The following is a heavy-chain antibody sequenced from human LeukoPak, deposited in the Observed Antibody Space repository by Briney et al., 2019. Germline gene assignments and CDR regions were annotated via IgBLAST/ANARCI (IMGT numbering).Heavy chain of an antibody. CDR2: INQDGSEK. Sequence: GGTLRLSCAASGFTFSSYWMSWVPEAPGKGLEGGANINQDGSEKYYVDSVKGRFTISRDNAKNSLYLQMNSLRAEDTAVYYCARDEYSYGYNYWGQGTLVSVSS. V-gene: IGHV3-7*03. D-gene: IGHD5-18*01. CDR1: GFTFSSYW. J-gene: IGHJ4*02. CDR3: ARDEYSYGYNY.